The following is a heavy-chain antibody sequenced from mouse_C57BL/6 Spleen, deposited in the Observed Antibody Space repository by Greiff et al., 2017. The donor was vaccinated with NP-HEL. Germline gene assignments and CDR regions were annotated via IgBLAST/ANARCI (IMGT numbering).Heavy chain of an antibody. D-gene: IGHD1-1*01. CDR2: IGRGGST. J-gene: IGHJ3*01. V-gene: IGHV2-2*01. CDR1: GFSLTSYG. Sequence: QVQLKESGPGLVQPSQSLSITCTVSGFSLTSYGVHWVRQSPGKGLEWLGVIGRGGSTDYNAAFISRLSISKDNSKSQVFFKMNSLQADDTAIYYCARHGSSYVWFAYWGQGTLVTVSA. CDR3: ARHGSSYVWFAY.